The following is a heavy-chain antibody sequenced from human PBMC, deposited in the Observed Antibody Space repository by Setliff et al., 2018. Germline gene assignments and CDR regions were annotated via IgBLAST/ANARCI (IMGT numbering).Heavy chain of an antibody. J-gene: IGHJ4*02. Sequence: GGSLRLSCAASGFTFRSYWMSWVRQAPGKGLEWVANIKKDGSIKYYLDSVRGRFTISRDNAENSLTLQMNSLRVEDTAIYYCSRDLQGSGDYVVDYWGQGTLVTVSS. V-gene: IGHV3-7*01. D-gene: IGHD4-17*01. CDR3: SRDLQGSGDYVVDY. CDR1: GFTFRSYW. CDR2: IKKDGSIK.